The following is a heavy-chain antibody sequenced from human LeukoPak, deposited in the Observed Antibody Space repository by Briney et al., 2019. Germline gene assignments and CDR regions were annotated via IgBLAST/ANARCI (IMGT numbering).Heavy chain of an antibody. CDR3: ARVGDYYDSSGWSAFDI. Sequence: PGGSLRLSCAASGFTFSSYEMNWVRQAPGKGLEWVSYISSSGSTIYYADSVKGRFTISRDNAKNSLYLQMNSLRAEDTAVYYCARVGDYYDSSGWSAFDIWGQGTMVTVSS. CDR1: GFTFSSYE. D-gene: IGHD3-22*01. V-gene: IGHV3-48*03. J-gene: IGHJ3*02. CDR2: ISSSGSTI.